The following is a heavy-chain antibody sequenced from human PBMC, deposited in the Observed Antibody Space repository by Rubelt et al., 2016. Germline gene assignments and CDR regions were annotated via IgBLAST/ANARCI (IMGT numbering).Heavy chain of an antibody. CDR2: ISGSGGST. V-gene: IGHV3-23*01. J-gene: IGHJ6*02. Sequence: MSWIRQAPGKGLEWVSAISGSGGSTYYADSVKGRFTISRDNAKNTLYLQMNSLRAEDTAVYYCAREGSSSYGMDVWGQGTTVTVSS. CDR3: AREGSSSYGMDV. D-gene: IGHD6-6*01.